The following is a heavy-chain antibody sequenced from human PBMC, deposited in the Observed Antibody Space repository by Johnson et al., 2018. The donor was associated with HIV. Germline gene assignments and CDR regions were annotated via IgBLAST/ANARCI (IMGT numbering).Heavy chain of an antibody. CDR3: AKDEGYDSSGYDAFDI. V-gene: IGHV3-30*02. CDR2: IRYDGSHT. J-gene: IGHJ3*02. D-gene: IGHD3-22*01. CDR1: GFTFDDYA. Sequence: QVQLVESGGGLVQPGRSLRLSCAASGFTFDDYAMHWVRQAPGKGLEWVAFIRYDGSHTYYADSVKGRFTISRDNSKNTLYLQMNSLRAEDTAVYYCAKDEGYDSSGYDAFDIWGQGTMVTVSS.